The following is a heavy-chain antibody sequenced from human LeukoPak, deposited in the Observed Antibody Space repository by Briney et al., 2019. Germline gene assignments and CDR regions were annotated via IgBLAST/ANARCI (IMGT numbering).Heavy chain of an antibody. CDR3: ARGRGSSAKDY. Sequence: GGSLRLSCAASGFTFSNYAMHWVRQAPGKGLEYVSAISTNGGTTYYANSVKGRFTISRDNSKNTLYLQMGSLTTEDMAVYYCARGRGSSAKDYWGQGTPVTVSS. J-gene: IGHJ4*02. CDR1: GFTFSNYA. D-gene: IGHD2-15*01. CDR2: ISTNGGTT. V-gene: IGHV3-64*01.